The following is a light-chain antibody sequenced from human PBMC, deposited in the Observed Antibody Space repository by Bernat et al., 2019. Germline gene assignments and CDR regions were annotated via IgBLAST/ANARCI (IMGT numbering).Light chain of an antibody. V-gene: IGKV1-9*01. CDR3: QQLDRFPTN. CDR1: QVIGTY. J-gene: IGKJ5*01. Sequence: DIQLTQSPSFLSASVGDRVTITCRASQVIGTYLAWYHQKPGKAPHLLIYGASTLQSGVPSRFSGSGSGTEFTLYISRLQPEDSATYYSQQLDRFPTNVGQWTRLEIK. CDR2: GAS.